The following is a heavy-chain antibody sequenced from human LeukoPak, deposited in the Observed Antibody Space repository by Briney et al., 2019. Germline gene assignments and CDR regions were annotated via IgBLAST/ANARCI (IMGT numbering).Heavy chain of an antibody. J-gene: IGHJ4*02. Sequence: GGSLRLSCAASGFTVSSNYVSWVRQAPGKGLEWVSVIYSGGSTYYADSLKGRTTISRDNAKNTVYLQMNSLRAEDTAVYYCARLPTGDYWGQGTLVTVSS. V-gene: IGHV3-53*01. CDR2: IYSGGST. CDR3: ARLPTGDY. CDR1: GFTVSSNY.